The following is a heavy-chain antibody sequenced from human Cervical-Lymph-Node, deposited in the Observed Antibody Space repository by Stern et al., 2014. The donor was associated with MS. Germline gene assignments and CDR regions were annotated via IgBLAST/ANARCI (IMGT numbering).Heavy chain of an antibody. CDR2: IKTKTGKP. D-gene: IGHD4/OR15-4a*01. Sequence: QVQLVQSGSEMKKPGASVNISCKASGYSFNHFAINWVRQAPGQGPEWMGWIKTKTGKPTYAPGVTGRFVLSMDNSFYTAYLPISGLQTDDTATYYCARAMQGGAADAFDLWGQGTMVTVSS. V-gene: IGHV7-4-1*02. CDR3: ARAMQGGAADAFDL. CDR1: GYSFNHFA. J-gene: IGHJ3*01.